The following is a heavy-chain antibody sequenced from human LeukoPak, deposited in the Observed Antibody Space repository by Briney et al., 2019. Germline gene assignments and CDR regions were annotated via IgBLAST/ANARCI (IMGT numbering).Heavy chain of an antibody. Sequence: GGSLRLSCAASGFTFSSYSMNWVRQAPGKGLEWISYISSSSSTIYYADSLEGRFTISRANAKNSLYLQMNSLRAEDTAVYYCARDLVPLQWYYDNYWGQGTLVTVSS. J-gene: IGHJ4*02. CDR3: ARDLVPLQWYYDNY. CDR1: GFTFSSYS. D-gene: IGHD3-3*01. CDR2: ISSSSSTI. V-gene: IGHV3-48*01.